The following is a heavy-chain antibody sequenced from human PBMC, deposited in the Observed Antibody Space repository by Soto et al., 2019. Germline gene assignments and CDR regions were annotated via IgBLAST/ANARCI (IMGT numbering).Heavy chain of an antibody. V-gene: IGHV1-18*01. Sequence: ASVKVSCKASGYTFTSYGISWVRQAPGQGLEWMGWISAYNGNTNYAQKLQGRVTMTTDNSKNTLNLQMDGLRAEDTAIYYCTKGSSDSGFGNSDFWGQGTQVTVSS. J-gene: IGHJ4*02. D-gene: IGHD6-25*01. CDR1: GYTFTSYG. CDR2: ISAYNGNT. CDR3: TKGSSDSGFGNSDF.